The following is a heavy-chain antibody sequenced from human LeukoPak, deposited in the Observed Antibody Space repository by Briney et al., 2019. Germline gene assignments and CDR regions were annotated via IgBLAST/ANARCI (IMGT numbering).Heavy chain of an antibody. V-gene: IGHV3-23*01. CDR3: AKAPEIGYCSTTSCHFDY. CDR1: GFSFSSYA. J-gene: IGHJ4*02. CDR2: ISGRGGST. Sequence: GGSLILSCAASGFSFSSYALSWVRQAPGKGLEWVSAISGRGGSTYYADSVKGRFNISRDNSKNTLYLQMHSLRAEDTAVYYCAKAPEIGYCSTTSCHFDYWGQGTLVTVSS. D-gene: IGHD2-2*01.